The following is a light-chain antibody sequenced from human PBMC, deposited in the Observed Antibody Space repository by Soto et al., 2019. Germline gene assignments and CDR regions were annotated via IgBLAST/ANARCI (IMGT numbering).Light chain of an antibody. V-gene: IGKV3-20*01. Sequence: EIVLTQSPGTLSLSPGERLTLSCRASQSVTSSYLAWYQHKPGQAPRLLIYGASTKATGTPDRFSGSGSGTDFTLTISRLEAEDFAVYYCQQYGSSPGTFGQGTKVDIK. CDR1: QSVTSSY. CDR2: GAS. J-gene: IGKJ1*01. CDR3: QQYGSSPGT.